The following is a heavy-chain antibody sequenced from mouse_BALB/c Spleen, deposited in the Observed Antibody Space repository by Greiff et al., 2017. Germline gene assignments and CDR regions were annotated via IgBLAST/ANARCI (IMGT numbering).Heavy chain of an antibody. CDR3: ARDPFAY. J-gene: IGHJ3*01. CDR2: IYPGDGDT. Sequence: QVQQQQSGAELMKPGASVKISCKASGYAFSSSWMNWVKQRPGQGLEWIGRIYPGDGDTNYNGKFKGKATLTADKSSSTAYMQLSSLTSVDSAVYFCARDPFAYWGKGTMVTVSA. V-gene: IGHV1-82*01. CDR1: GYAFSSSW.